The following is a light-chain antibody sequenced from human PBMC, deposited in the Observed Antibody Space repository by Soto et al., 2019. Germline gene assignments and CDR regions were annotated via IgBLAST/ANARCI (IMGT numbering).Light chain of an antibody. J-gene: IGLJ3*02. CDR3: QTWGTGFRV. V-gene: IGLV4-69*01. CDR1: SGHSSYT. Sequence: QSVLTQSPSASASLGASVKLTCTLSSGHSSYTIAWHQQQPEKGPRYLMKLNSDGSHRKGDGIPDRFSGSSSGAERCLTISSLQSEDEADYYCQTWGTGFRVFGGGTKLTVL. CDR2: LNSDGSH.